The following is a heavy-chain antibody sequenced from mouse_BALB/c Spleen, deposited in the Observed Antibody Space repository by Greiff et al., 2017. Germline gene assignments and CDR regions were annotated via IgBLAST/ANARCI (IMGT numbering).Heavy chain of an antibody. CDR3: ARFDYEFGLAY. J-gene: IGHJ3*01. V-gene: IGHV5-12-2*01. Sequence: EVKVEESGGGLVQPGGSLKLSCAASGFTFSSYTMSWVRQTPEKRLEWVAYISNGGGSTYYPDTVKGRFTISRDNAKNTLYLQMSSLKSEDTAMYYCARFDYEFGLAYWGQGTLVTVSA. CDR2: ISNGGGST. D-gene: IGHD2-4*01. CDR1: GFTFSSYT.